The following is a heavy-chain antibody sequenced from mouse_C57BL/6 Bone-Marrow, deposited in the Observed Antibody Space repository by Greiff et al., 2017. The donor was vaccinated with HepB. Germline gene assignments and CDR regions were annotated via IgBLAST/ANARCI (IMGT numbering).Heavy chain of an antibody. CDR1: GYTFTSYW. Sequence: VKLQQPGAELVMPGASVKLSCKASGYTFTSYWMHWVKQRPGQGLEWIGEIDPSDSYTNYNQKFKGKSTLTVDKSSSTAYMQLSSLTSEDSAVYYCAREGIYLRLDYWGQGTTLTVSS. V-gene: IGHV1-69*01. J-gene: IGHJ2*01. D-gene: IGHD3-2*02. CDR2: IDPSDSYT. CDR3: AREGIYLRLDY.